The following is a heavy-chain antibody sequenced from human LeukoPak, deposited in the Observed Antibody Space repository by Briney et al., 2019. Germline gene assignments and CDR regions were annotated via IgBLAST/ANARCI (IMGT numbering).Heavy chain of an antibody. CDR2: IDPSGGSS. CDR1: GYTFTSYY. CDR3: ARALTTTSRNHY. Sequence: ASVKVSCKASGYTFTSYYMHWVRQAPGQGLEWMGIIDPSGGSSSYAHKFQGRVTMTRDTSTSTVYMELSSLRSEDTAVYYCARALTTTSRNHYWGQGTLVTVSS. V-gene: IGHV1-46*01. J-gene: IGHJ4*02. D-gene: IGHD4-11*01.